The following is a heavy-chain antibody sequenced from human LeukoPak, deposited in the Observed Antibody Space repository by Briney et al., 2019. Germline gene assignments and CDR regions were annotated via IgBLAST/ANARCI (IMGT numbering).Heavy chain of an antibody. CDR3: ARDTVVTAIPYYYYYMAV. V-gene: IGHV3-30*04. CDR1: GFTFSSYA. D-gene: IGHD2-21*02. J-gene: IGHJ6*03. CDR2: ISYDGSNK. Sequence: GGSLRLSCAASGFTFSSYAMHWVRQAPGKGLEWVAVISYDGSNKYYADSVKGRFTISRGNSKNTLYLQMNSLRAEDTAVYYCARDTVVTAIPYYYYYMAVWGKGTTVTVSS.